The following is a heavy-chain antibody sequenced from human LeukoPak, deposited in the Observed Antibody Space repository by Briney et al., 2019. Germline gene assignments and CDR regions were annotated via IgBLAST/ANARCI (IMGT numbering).Heavy chain of an antibody. CDR1: GFTFSSYA. J-gene: IGHJ4*02. Sequence: GGSLRLSCAASGFTFSSYAMSWVRQAPGKGLEWVSAISGSGGSTYYADSVKGRFTISRDNSKNTLYLQMNSLRAEDTAVYYCAEPEGGYYDIRPDWGQGTLVTVSS. D-gene: IGHD3-22*01. CDR3: AEPEGGYYDIRPD. CDR2: ISGSGGST. V-gene: IGHV3-23*01.